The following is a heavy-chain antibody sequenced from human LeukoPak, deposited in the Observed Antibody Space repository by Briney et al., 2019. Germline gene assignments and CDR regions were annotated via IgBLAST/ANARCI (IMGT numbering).Heavy chain of an antibody. V-gene: IGHV1-69*06. CDR2: IIPIFGTA. J-gene: IGHJ4*02. Sequence: ASVKVSCKASGYTFTGYYMHWVRQAPGQGLEWMGGIIPIFGTANYAQKFQGRVTITADKSTSTAYMELSSLRSEDTAVYYCARGTTMYYDFWSGYYQPFDYWGQGTLVTVSS. D-gene: IGHD3-3*01. CDR1: GYTFTGYY. CDR3: ARGTTMYYDFWSGYYQPFDY.